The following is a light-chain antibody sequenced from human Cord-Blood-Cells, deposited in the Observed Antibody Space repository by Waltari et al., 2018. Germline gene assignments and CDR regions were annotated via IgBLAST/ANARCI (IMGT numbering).Light chain of an antibody. CDR3: CSYAGSSTYWV. Sequence: QSALPQPPGVTGSAEPSHTISCTATRSDVGRSNLVSWYQHPPGKAPKLMIYEGSKRPSGVSNRFSCSKSGNTASRTISGLQAEDEADYYCCSYAGSSTYWVFGGGTKLTVL. CDR1: RSDVGRSNL. J-gene: IGLJ3*02. V-gene: IGLV2-23*01. CDR2: EGS.